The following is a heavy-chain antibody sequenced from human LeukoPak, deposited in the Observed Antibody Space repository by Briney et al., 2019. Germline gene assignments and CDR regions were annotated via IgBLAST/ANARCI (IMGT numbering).Heavy chain of an antibody. Sequence: SETLSLTCTVSGGSIGTTNYYWGWLRQPPGQGLEWIGSIYYSETTYDNPSLESRVTISIETSKNQFSLKLSSVTAADTAVYYCARQRADYFYYYVDVWGKGTTVTVSS. J-gene: IGHJ6*03. CDR1: GGSIGTTNYY. V-gene: IGHV4-39*01. CDR3: ARQRADYFYYYVDV. D-gene: IGHD3-9*01. CDR2: IYYSETT.